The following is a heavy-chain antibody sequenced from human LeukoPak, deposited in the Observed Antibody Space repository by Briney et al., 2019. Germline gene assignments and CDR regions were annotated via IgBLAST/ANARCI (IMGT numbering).Heavy chain of an antibody. CDR1: GFTFSSYS. Sequence: GGSLRLSCAASGFTFSSYSMNWVRQAPGKGLEWVSYISSSSSTIYYADSVKGRFTISRDNAKNSLYLQMSSLRAEDTAVYYCARRDDYVWGSYPNYFGYWGQGTLVTVSS. CDR3: ARRDDYVWGSYPNYFGY. J-gene: IGHJ4*02. D-gene: IGHD3-16*02. CDR2: ISSSSSTI. V-gene: IGHV3-48*01.